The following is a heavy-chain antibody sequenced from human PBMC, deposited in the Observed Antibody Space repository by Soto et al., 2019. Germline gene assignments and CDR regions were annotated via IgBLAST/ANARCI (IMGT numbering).Heavy chain of an antibody. CDR2: MNSDGSST. J-gene: IGHJ4*02. D-gene: IGHD1-20*01. V-gene: IGHV3-74*01. CDR3: ARGLTGDPPGFDY. Sequence: GGSLRLSCAASGFTFSSYWMHWVRQAPGKGLVWVSRMNSDGSSTNYADSVRGRFTISRDNAKNTLYLQMNSLRAEDTAVYYCARGLTGDPPGFDYWGQGALVTVSS. CDR1: GFTFSSYW.